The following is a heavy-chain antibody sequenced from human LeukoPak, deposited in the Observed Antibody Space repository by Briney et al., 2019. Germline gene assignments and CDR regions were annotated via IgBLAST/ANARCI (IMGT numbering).Heavy chain of an antibody. CDR2: VDPEDGET. CDR1: GYTFTDYY. V-gene: IGHV1-69-2*01. J-gene: IGHJ4*02. Sequence: GASVKISCKASGYTFTDYYMHWVQQAPGKGLEWMGRVDPEDGETIYAEKFQGRVTITADTSTDTAYMELSSLRSEDTAVYYCARYAYSGSLTSKWYYFDYWGQGTLVTVSS. CDR3: ARYAYSGSLTSKWYYFDY. D-gene: IGHD1-26*01.